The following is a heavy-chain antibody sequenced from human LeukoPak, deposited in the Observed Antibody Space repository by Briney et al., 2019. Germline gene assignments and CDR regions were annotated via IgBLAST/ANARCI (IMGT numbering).Heavy chain of an antibody. CDR1: GFTFSSYA. CDR2: ISYDGSNK. D-gene: IGHD1-1*01. CDR3: ARVRTGVRGEDY. V-gene: IGHV3-30*04. Sequence: GGSLRLSCAASGFTFSSYAMHWVRQAPGKGLEWVAVISYDGSNKYYADSVKGRFTISRDNSKNTLYLQMNSLRAEDTAVYYCARVRTGVRGEDYWGQGTLVTVSS. J-gene: IGHJ4*02.